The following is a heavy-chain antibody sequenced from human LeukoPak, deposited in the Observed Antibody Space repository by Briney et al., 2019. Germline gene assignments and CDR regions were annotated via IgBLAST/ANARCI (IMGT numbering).Heavy chain of an antibody. CDR2: IYYSGST. CDR3: ARVSRGSYSLFDY. CDR1: GGSISSYY. V-gene: IGHV4-59*01. J-gene: IGHJ4*02. D-gene: IGHD1-26*01. Sequence: PSETLSLTCTVSGGSISSYYWSWIRQPPGKGLEWIGYIYYSGSTNYNPSLKSRVTISVDTSKNQFSLKLNSVTAADTAVYYCARVSRGSYSLFDYWGQGTLVTVSS.